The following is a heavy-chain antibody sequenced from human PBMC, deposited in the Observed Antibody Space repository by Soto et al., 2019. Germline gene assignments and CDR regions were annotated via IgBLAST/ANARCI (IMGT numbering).Heavy chain of an antibody. V-gene: IGHV4-34*01. CDR3: ARGLYWSSTSCYAFDY. D-gene: IGHD2-2*01. J-gene: IGHJ4*02. CDR1: GGSFSGYY. Sequence: SETLSLTCAVYGGSFSGYYWSWIRQPPGKGLEWIGEINHSGSTNYNPSLKSRVTISVDTSKNQFSLKLSSVTAADTAGYYCARGLYWSSTSCYAFDYWGQGTLVT. CDR2: INHSGST.